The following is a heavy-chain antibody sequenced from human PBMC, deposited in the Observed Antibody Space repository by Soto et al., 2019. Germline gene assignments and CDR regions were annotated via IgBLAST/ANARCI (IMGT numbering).Heavy chain of an antibody. CDR1: DDSINSDKYY. Sequence: QLQLQESGPGLVKPSETLSLTCSVSDDSINSDKYYWGWIRQPPGKGLEWIGSIYYRGNAYYNPSLQTRFTISLDKSKGQFSLKLNSVTAADSAVYFCARLEGLATISYYFDFWGPGALVTVSS. J-gene: IGHJ4*02. CDR3: ARLEGLATISYYFDF. V-gene: IGHV4-39*01. CDR2: IYYRGNA. D-gene: IGHD5-12*01.